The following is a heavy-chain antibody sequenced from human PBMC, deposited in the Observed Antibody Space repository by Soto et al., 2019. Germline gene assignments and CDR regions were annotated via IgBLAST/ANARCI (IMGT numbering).Heavy chain of an antibody. CDR2: ISYDGSNK. J-gene: IGHJ3*01. Sequence: SGGSLRLSCAASGFTFSSYGMHWVRQAPGKGLEWVAVISYDGSNKYYGDSVKGRFTISRDNSKNTLYLQMNSLRAEDTAVYYCASVRSSSSWYSAFDVWGQGTMVTVSS. D-gene: IGHD6-13*01. CDR3: ASVRSSSSWYSAFDV. V-gene: IGHV3-33*05. CDR1: GFTFSSYG.